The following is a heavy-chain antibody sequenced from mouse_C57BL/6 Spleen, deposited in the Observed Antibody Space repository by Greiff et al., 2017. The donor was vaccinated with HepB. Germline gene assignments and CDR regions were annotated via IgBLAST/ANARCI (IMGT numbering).Heavy chain of an antibody. CDR1: GFTFSDYY. CDR2: INYDGSST. V-gene: IGHV5-16*01. J-gene: IGHJ4*01. CDR3: ARVHYGSSYYAMDY. Sequence: EVKLVESEGGLVQPGSSMKLSCTASGFTFSDYYMAWVRQVPEKGLEWVANINYDGSSTYYLDSLKSRFIISRDNAKNILYLQMSSLKSEDTATYYCARVHYGSSYYAMDYWGQGTSVTVSS. D-gene: IGHD1-1*01.